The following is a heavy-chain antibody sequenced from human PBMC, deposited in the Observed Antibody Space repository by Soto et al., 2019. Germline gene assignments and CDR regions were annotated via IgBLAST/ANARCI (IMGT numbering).Heavy chain of an antibody. V-gene: IGHV3-21*01. D-gene: IGHD3-10*01. J-gene: IGHJ4*02. CDR1: GFTFSSYS. CDR2: ISSSSSYI. Sequence: TGGSLRLSCAASGFTFSSYSMNWVRQAPGKGLEWVSSISSSSSYIYYADSVKGRFTISRDNAKNSLYLQMNSLTAEDTAVYYCAREGVHNYTEYYFDYWGQGTLVTVSS. CDR3: AREGVHNYTEYYFDY.